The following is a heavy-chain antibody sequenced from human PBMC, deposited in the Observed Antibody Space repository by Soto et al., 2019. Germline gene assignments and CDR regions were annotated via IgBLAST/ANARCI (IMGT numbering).Heavy chain of an antibody. CDR1: GGSLSSGGYY. Sequence: QVQLQESGPGLVKPSQTLSLTCTVSGGSLSSGGYYWSWIRQHPGKGLEWIGYIYYSGNTYYNPSHNSRVTITVHTSNNQFTLKLSSVTAADTAVYCCARSEGDDYGDYYYYYGMDVWGQGTTDTVSS. J-gene: IGHJ6*02. V-gene: IGHV4-31*03. D-gene: IGHD4-17*01. CDR2: IYYSGNT. CDR3: ARSEGDDYGDYYYYYGMDV.